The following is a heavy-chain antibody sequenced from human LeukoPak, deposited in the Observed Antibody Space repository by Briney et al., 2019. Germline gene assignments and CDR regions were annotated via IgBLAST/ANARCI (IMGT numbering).Heavy chain of an antibody. J-gene: IGHJ4*02. V-gene: IGHV3-64D*06. CDR2: ISSNGDNT. CDR3: VRGTGY. Sequence: GGSMRPSCSVSGFTFSTYVMHWVRQAPGKGLEYVSAISSNGDNTYYADSVKGRFTISRDNSKNTLYLQMSSLRADDTAVYYCVRGTGYWGQGTLVTVSS. CDR1: GFTFSTYV.